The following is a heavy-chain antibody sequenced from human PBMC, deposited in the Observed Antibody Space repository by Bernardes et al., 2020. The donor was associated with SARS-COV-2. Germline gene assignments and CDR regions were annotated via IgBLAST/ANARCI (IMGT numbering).Heavy chain of an antibody. Sequence: SETLSLTCAVSGYSISSGYYWGCIRQPPGKGLEWIGSIYHSGSTYYNPSLKSRVTISVDTSKNQFSLKLSSVTAADTAVYYCARDINSDDSSGYDYWGQGTLVTVSS. J-gene: IGHJ4*02. CDR1: GYSISSGYY. V-gene: IGHV4-38-2*02. CDR3: ARDINSDDSSGYDY. D-gene: IGHD3-22*01. CDR2: IYHSGST.